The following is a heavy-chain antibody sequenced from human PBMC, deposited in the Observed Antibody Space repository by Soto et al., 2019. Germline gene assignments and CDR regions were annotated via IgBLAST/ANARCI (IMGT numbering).Heavy chain of an antibody. CDR2: IYYRGNA. D-gene: IGHD3-9*01. J-gene: IGHJ4*02. CDR1: DDSINSDKYY. V-gene: IGHV4-39*01. Sequence: PSETLSLTCSVSDDSINSDKYYWGWIRQPPGKGLERIGSIYYRGNAYYNPSLQTRVTISLDKFKSQFSLKLNSVTAADSAVYFCARLEGLATISYYFDFWGPGALVTVSS. CDR3: ARLEGLATISYYFDF.